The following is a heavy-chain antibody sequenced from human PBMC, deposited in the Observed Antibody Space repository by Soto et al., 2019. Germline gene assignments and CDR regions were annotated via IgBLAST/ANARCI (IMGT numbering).Heavy chain of an antibody. J-gene: IGHJ3*02. V-gene: IGHV5-51*01. CDR1: GYSFTSYW. D-gene: IGHD1-26*01. CDR3: ATRYSGSYPDAFDI. Sequence: GESLKISCKATGYSFTSYWIGWVRQMPGKGLEWMGIIYPGDSDTRYSPSLQGQVTISADKSISTAYLQWSSLKASDTAMYYCATRYSGSYPDAFDIWGQGTMVTVSS. CDR2: IYPGDSDT.